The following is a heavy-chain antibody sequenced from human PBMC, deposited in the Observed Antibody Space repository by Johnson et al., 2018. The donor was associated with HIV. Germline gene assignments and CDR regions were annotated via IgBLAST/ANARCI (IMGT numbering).Heavy chain of an antibody. CDR3: AKARVRDSSDGDAVDI. CDR2: ISWNSDNI. J-gene: IGHJ3*02. V-gene: IGHV3-9*01. D-gene: IGHD6-19*01. CDR1: GFTFDDYA. Sequence: VESGGGLVQPGRSLRLSCAPSGFTFDDYAMHWVRQAPGKGLEWVSGISWNSDNIAYADSVRGRFTIARDNAKNSLHLQMNSLRAEDTAFYYCAKARVRDSSDGDAVDIWGQGTMVTVSS.